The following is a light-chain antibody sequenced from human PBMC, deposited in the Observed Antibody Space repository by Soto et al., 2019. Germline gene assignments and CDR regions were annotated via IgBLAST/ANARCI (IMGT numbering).Light chain of an antibody. V-gene: IGLV2-14*01. J-gene: IGLJ3*02. CDR1: SSDVGGYNY. Sequence: QSALTQPASVSGSPGQSITISCTGTSSDVGGYNYVSWYQQHPGKAPKLMIYEVSNRPSGVSNRFSGSKSGNTASLTISGLQAEDEADYYCSSYKQQPSWVFGGGTQLTVL. CDR3: SSYKQQPSWV. CDR2: EVS.